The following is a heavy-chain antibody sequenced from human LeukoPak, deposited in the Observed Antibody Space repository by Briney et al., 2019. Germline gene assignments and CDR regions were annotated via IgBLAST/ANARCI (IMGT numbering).Heavy chain of an antibody. J-gene: IGHJ4*02. CDR1: GFTFSNYA. CDR3: VNGHCTSSSCFPVDY. V-gene: IGHV3-64D*06. D-gene: IGHD2-2*01. CDR2: ISSNGGST. Sequence: GGSLRLSCSASGFTFSNYAMHWVRQAPGKGLEYVSAISSNGGSTYYADSVKGRFTISRDNSKNTLYLQMSSLRAEDTAVYYCVNGHCTSSSCFPVDYWGQGTLVTVS.